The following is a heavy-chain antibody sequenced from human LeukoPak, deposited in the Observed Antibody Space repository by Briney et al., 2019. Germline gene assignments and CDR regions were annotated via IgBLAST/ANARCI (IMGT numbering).Heavy chain of an antibody. CDR3: AKSNGYGLIDI. Sequence: SETLSLTCAVSGGSLSSSNWWSWVRQPPGKGLEWIGEIYRSGSTNYNPSLKSRVTISVDTSKNQFSLKLNSVTAADTAVYYCAKSNGYGLIDIWGQGTMVTVSS. CDR1: GGSLSSSNW. D-gene: IGHD3-22*01. V-gene: IGHV4-4*02. CDR2: IYRSGST. J-gene: IGHJ3*02.